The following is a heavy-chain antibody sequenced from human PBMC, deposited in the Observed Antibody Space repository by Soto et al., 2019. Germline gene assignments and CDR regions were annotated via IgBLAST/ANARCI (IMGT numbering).Heavy chain of an antibody. V-gene: IGHV3-30*03. Sequence: QVHLVESGGGVVQPGTSLRLSCAASGFTFTDYGMHWVRQAPGKGLEWVAVISYDGSNKYYADSVKGRFTISRDNSKNTLYLQMNSLRAEDTAVYYCARGVVAVAGTNWFDPWGQGTLVTVSS. J-gene: IGHJ5*02. D-gene: IGHD6-19*01. CDR3: ARGVVAVAGTNWFDP. CDR2: ISYDGSNK. CDR1: GFTFTDYG.